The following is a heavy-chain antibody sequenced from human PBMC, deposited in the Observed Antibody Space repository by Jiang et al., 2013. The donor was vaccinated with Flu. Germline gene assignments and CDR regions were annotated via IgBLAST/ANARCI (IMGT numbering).Heavy chain of an antibody. CDR1: GYGSISYW. J-gene: IGHJ4*02. Sequence: GAEVKKPGEPLKIACKGSGYGSISYWIGWVRQMPGKGLEWMGIIYLRDSIPKYSPSFQAQVTISADKSITTAYLQWSSLKASDTAIYYCAGTYDGSFSWDYWGQGTLVTVSS. V-gene: IGHV5-51*01. CDR3: AGTYDGSFSWDY. D-gene: IGHD1-26*01. CDR2: IYLRDSIP.